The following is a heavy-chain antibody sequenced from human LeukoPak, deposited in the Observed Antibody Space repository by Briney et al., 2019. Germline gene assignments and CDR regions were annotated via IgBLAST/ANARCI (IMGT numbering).Heavy chain of an antibody. V-gene: IGHV3-30*01. CDR1: GSTFSSYA. CDR2: ISYDGNNK. Sequence: GGSLRLSCAASGSTFSSYAVNWVRQAPGKGLEWVAVISYDGNNKYYADSVKGRLTISRDNSKNTLYLQMNSLRAEDTALYYCAKDIADSSSWYGTDYWGQGTLVTVSS. CDR3: AKDIADSSSWYGTDY. J-gene: IGHJ4*02. D-gene: IGHD6-13*01.